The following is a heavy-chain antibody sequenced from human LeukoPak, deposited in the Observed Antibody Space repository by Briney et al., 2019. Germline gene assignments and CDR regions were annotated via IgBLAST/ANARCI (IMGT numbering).Heavy chain of an antibody. CDR2: IIPILGTA. CDR3: ASNTKYYEGSGHYVFDF. CDR1: GYTFTNYG. V-gene: IGHV1-69*13. D-gene: IGHD3-22*01. Sequence: GASVKVSCKASGYTFTNYGISWVRQAPGQGLEWMGGIIPILGTAKYPQRFQGRVTITADEITSTAYMELCSLTSEDTAVYYCASNTKYYEGSGHYVFDFWGQGTLVSVSS. J-gene: IGHJ4*02.